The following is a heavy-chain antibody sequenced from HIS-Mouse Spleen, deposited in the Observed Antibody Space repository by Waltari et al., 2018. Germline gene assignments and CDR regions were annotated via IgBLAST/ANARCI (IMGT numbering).Heavy chain of an antibody. D-gene: IGHD3-10*01. Sequence: EVQLVETGGGLIQPGGSLRLSCAASGFTVSSNYMGWVRQAPGKGLGWVSVLYSGGSTYYADSVKGRFTISRDNSKNTLYLQMNSLRAEDTAVYYCARHYYYGSGSYYFDYWGQGTLVTVSS. CDR2: LYSGGST. CDR3: ARHYYYGSGSYYFDY. V-gene: IGHV3-53*02. CDR1: GFTVSSNY. J-gene: IGHJ4*02.